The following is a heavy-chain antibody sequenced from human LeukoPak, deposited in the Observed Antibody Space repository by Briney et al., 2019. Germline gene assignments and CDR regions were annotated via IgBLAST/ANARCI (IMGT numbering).Heavy chain of an antibody. V-gene: IGHV1-69*13. Sequence: SVKVSCKASGGTFSSYAISWVRQAPGQGLEWMGGIIPIFGTANYAQKFQGRVTITADESTSTAYMELSSLRSEDTAVYYCAREENSSSWYEDIDPSSYYYYGMDVWGQGTTVTVSS. CDR1: GGTFSSYA. CDR2: IIPIFGTA. D-gene: IGHD6-13*01. J-gene: IGHJ6*02. CDR3: AREENSSSWYEDIDPSSYYYYGMDV.